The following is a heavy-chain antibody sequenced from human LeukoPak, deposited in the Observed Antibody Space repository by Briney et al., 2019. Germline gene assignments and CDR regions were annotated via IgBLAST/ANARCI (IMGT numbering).Heavy chain of an antibody. CDR2: ISGSGDST. Sequence: GGSLRLSCAASGFTFSSYAMSWVRQAPGKGLEWVSSISGSGDSTYYADSVKGRFTISRDNSKNTLYLQLNSLRAEDTAVYYCANSGSYYPPGYWGQGTLVTVSS. CDR1: GFTFSSYA. J-gene: IGHJ4*02. V-gene: IGHV3-23*01. D-gene: IGHD1-26*01. CDR3: ANSGSYYPPGY.